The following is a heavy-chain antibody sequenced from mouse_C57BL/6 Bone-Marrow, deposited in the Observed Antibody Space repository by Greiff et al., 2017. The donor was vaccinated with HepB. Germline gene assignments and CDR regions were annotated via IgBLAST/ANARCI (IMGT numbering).Heavy chain of an antibody. J-gene: IGHJ4*01. CDR3: ARSYGSSLYYAMDY. V-gene: IGHV1-59*01. CDR1: GYTFTSYW. D-gene: IGHD1-1*01. Sequence: QVQLQQPGAELVRPGTSVKLSCKASGYTFTSYWMHWVKQRPGQGLEWIGVIDPSDSYTNYNQKFKGKATLTVDISSSTAYMQLSSLTSEDSAVYYCARSYGSSLYYAMDYWGQGTSVTVSS. CDR2: IDPSDSYT.